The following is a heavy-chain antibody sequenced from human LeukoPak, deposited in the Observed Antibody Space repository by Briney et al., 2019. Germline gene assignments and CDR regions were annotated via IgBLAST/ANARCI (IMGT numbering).Heavy chain of an antibody. CDR1: GDSVYSNSAT. D-gene: IGHD3-22*01. V-gene: IGHV6-1*01. CDR3: VRDDDRPDNGLDY. J-gene: IGHJ4*02. CDR2: TYYRSKWYN. Sequence: SQTLSLTCAISGDSVYSNSATWNWIRQSPSRGIEWLGWTYYRSKWYNDYAVSVKSRITINPDTSKNQFSLQLNSVTPEDTAVYYCVRDDDRPDNGLDYWGQGTLVTVSS.